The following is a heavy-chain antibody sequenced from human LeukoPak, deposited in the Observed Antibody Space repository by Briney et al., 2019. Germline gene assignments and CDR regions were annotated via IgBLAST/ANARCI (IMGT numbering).Heavy chain of an antibody. J-gene: IGHJ4*02. CDR2: INHSGST. Sequence: SETLSLTCAVYGGSFSGYYWSWIRQPPGKGLEWIGEINHSGSTNYNPSLKSRVTISVDTSKNQLSLKPSSVTAADTAVYYCARSIAVTIDYWGQGILVTVSS. V-gene: IGHV4-34*01. CDR3: ARSIAVTIDY. CDR1: GGSFSGYY. D-gene: IGHD6-19*01.